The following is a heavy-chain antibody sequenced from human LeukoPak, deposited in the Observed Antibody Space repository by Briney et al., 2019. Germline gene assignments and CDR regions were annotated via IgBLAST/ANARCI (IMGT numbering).Heavy chain of an antibody. CDR2: IYTSGST. V-gene: IGHV4-61*02. CDR1: GGSISSGSYY. J-gene: IGHJ4*02. D-gene: IGHD3-22*01. Sequence: SQTLSLTCTVSGGSISSGSYYWNWIRQPDGKGLEWIGRIYTSGSTNYNPSLKSRVTISVDTSKNQFSLKLSSVTAADTAVYYCARAYYYDSSGYYSIFDYWGQGTLVTVSS. CDR3: ARAYYYDSSGYYSIFDY.